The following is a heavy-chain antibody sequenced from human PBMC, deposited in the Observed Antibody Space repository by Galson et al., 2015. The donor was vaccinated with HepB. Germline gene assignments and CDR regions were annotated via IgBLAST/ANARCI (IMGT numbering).Heavy chain of an antibody. CDR3: ARDGYDSSGYYYYGMDV. CDR1: GFTFSPYW. V-gene: IGHV3-74*03. CDR2: MNSDGSIT. Sequence: SLRLSCAASGFTFSPYWMHWVRQAPGKGLEWVARMNSDGSITKYGDSVKGRFTISRDNAKNTLYLQMNSLRAEDTAVYYCARDGYDSSGYYYYGMDVWGQGTTVTVSS. D-gene: IGHD3-22*01. J-gene: IGHJ6*02.